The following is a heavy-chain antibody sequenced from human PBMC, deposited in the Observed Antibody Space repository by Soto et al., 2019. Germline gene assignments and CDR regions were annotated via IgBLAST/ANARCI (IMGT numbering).Heavy chain of an antibody. J-gene: IGHJ4*02. D-gene: IGHD2-2*01. CDR1: GGSISSSGYY. V-gene: IGHV4-31*03. Sequence: QVQLQESGPGLVKPSQTLSLTCTVSGGSISSSGYYWSWIRQHPVKGLEWIGYIYYSGSTYYNPSLKSRVTISVDTSKTQFSLKLSSVTAADTAVYYCARGRTSSPTPGDYWGQGTLVTVSS. CDR3: ARGRTSSPTPGDY. CDR2: IYYSGST.